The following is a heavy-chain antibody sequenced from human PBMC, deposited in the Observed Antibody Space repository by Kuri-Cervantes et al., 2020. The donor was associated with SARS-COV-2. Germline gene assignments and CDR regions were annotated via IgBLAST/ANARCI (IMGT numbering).Heavy chain of an antibody. CDR1: GFTFSSYS. V-gene: IGHV3-21*01. J-gene: IGHJ6*03. D-gene: IGHD5-18*01. Sequence: SCKASGFTFSSYSMNWVRQAPGKGLEWVSSISSSSSYIYYADSVKGRFTISRDNAKNSLYLQMNSLRAEDTAVYYCARASRGYSYGNYYYYMDVWGKGTTVTVSS. CDR2: ISSSSSYI. CDR3: ARASRGYSYGNYYYYMDV.